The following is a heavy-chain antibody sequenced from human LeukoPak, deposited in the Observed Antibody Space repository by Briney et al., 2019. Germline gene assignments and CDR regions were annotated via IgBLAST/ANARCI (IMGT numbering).Heavy chain of an antibody. J-gene: IGHJ6*03. V-gene: IGHV1-46*01. Sequence: GASVKVSCKASGYTFTGYYMHWVRQAPGQGLEWMGIINPSGGSTSYAQKFQGRVTMTRDMSTSTVYMELSSLRSEDTAVYYCARSAAAGTSRYYYYYMDVWGKGTTVTVSS. D-gene: IGHD6-13*01. CDR2: INPSGGST. CDR1: GYTFTGYY. CDR3: ARSAAAGTSRYYYYYMDV.